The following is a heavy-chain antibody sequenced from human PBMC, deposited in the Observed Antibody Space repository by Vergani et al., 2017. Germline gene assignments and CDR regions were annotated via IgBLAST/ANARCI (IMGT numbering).Heavy chain of an antibody. V-gene: IGHV1-2*02. J-gene: IGHJ6*03. D-gene: IGHD3-10*01. CDR1: GYTFTGYY. CDR2: INPNSGGT. CDR3: ARLLITMVRGAYYYYYYMDV. Sequence: QVQLVQSGAEVKKPGASVKVSCKASGYTFTGYYMHWVRQAPGQGLEWMGWINPNSGGTNYAQKFQGRVTMTRDTSISTAYMELSRLRSDDTAVYYCARLLITMVRGAYYYYYYMDVWGKGTTVTVSS.